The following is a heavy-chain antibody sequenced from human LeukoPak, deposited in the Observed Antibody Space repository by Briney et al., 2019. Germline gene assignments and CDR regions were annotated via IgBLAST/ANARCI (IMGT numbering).Heavy chain of an antibody. V-gene: IGHV4-59*11. CDR1: GGSISGHY. J-gene: IGHJ4*02. Sequence: KASETLSLTCTVSGGSISGHYWTWIRQPPGKGLEWIGQIHYSGRPDYNPSLKSRVTMSVDTSKNQFSLKLSSVTAADTAVYYCARAEYSPARMGLWGQGTLVTVSS. D-gene: IGHD6-6*01. CDR2: IHYSGRP. CDR3: ARAEYSPARMGL.